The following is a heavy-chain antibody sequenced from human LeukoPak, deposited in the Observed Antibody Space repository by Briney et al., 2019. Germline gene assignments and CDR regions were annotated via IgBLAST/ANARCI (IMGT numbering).Heavy chain of an antibody. CDR3: ARDRGDYGDYDVY. J-gene: IGHJ4*02. CDR2: IKQDGSEK. V-gene: IGHV3-7*01. CDR1: GFTFSSYA. Sequence: PGGSLRLSCAASGFTFSSYAMSWVRQAPGKGLEWVANIKQDGSEKYYVDSVKGRFTISRDNAKNSLYLQMNSLRAEDTAVYYCARDRGDYGDYDVYWGQGTLVTVSS. D-gene: IGHD4-17*01.